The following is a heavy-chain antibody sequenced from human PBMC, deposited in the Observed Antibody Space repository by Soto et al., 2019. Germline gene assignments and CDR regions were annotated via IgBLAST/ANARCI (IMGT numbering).Heavy chain of an antibody. D-gene: IGHD5-18*01. J-gene: IGHJ4*02. CDR3: ASGIQLWLRRINNGYSG. CDR2: IIPMVGTA. V-gene: IGHV1-69*12. CDR1: GGTFSTYA. Sequence: QVQLVQSGAEVKKPESSVKVSCKAPGGTFSTYAISWFRQSPGQGLEWMGGIIPMVGTANYAQRFQDRVTITADESTNTVYMELSSLSSEDTAVYFCASGIQLWLRRINNGYSGWGQGTLVTVSS.